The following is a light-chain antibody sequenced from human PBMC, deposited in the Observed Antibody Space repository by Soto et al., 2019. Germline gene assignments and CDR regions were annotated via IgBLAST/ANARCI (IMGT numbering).Light chain of an antibody. J-gene: IGKJ3*01. CDR2: GAF. Sequence: DIQMTQSPSSLSASVGDRVTITCRAGQFISKYLNWYQQKPGKAPKLLIFGAFNLERGVPSRLSGSGSGTEFTLTIGALLPDDFAPYICQQTYTAVSCGPGTAVEI. CDR1: QFISKY. CDR3: QQTYTAVS. V-gene: IGKV1-39*01.